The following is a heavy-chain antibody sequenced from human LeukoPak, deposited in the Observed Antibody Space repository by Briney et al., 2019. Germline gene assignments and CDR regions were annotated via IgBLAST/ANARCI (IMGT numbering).Heavy chain of an antibody. CDR1: GGSISSSNW. CDR2: IYHSGST. D-gene: IGHD6-13*01. V-gene: IGHV4-4*02. CDR3: ARGSGYSSSWYDFDY. J-gene: IGHJ4*02. Sequence: SETLSLTCAVSGGSISSSNWWSWVRQPPGKGLEWIGEIYHSGSTNYNPSLKSRVTISVDKSKNQFSLKLSSVTAADTAVYYCARGSGYSSSWYDFDYWGQGTLVTVSS.